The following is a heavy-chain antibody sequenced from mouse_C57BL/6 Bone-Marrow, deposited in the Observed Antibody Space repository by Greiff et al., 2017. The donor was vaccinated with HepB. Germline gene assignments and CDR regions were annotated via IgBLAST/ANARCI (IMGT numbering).Heavy chain of an antibody. CDR1: GYTFTSYD. V-gene: IGHV1-85*01. D-gene: IGHD2-4*01. CDR3: ARGDYRGYDAMDY. J-gene: IGHJ4*01. Sequence: VQLQESGPELVKPGASVKLSCKASGYTFTSYDINWVKQRPGQGLEWIGWIYPRDGSTKYNEKFKGKATLTVDTSSSTAYMELHSLTSEDSAVYFCARGDYRGYDAMDYWGQGTSVTVSS. CDR2: IYPRDGST.